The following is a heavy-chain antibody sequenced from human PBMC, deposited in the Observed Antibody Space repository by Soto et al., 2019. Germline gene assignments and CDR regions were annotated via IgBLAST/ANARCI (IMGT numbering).Heavy chain of an antibody. V-gene: IGHV1-69*13. CDR3: ARESGFWSGHYYYYYGMDV. Sequence: GASVKVSCKASGGTFSSYAISWVRQAPGQGLEWMGGIIPIFGTANYAQKFQGRVTITADESTSTAYMELSSLRSEDTAVYYCARESGFWSGHYYYYYGMDVWGQGTTVTVSS. CDR2: IIPIFGTA. D-gene: IGHD3-3*01. CDR1: GGTFSSYA. J-gene: IGHJ6*02.